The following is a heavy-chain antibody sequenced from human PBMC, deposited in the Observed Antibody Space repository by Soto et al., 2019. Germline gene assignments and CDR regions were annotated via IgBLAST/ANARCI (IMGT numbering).Heavy chain of an antibody. CDR1: GGSLSSGGYY. D-gene: IGHD4-17*01. Sequence: SETLSLTCTVSGGSLSSGGYYWSWIRQHPGKGLEWIGYIYYSGSTYYNPSLKSRVTISVDTAKNQFSLKLSSVTAADTAVYYCARATTVTTFYYYCGMGVWGQGTTVTVSS. CDR3: ARATTVTTFYYYCGMGV. CDR2: IYYSGST. J-gene: IGHJ6*02. V-gene: IGHV4-31*03.